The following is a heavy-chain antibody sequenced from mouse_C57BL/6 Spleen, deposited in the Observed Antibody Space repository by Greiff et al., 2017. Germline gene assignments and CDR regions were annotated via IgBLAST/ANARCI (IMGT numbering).Heavy chain of an antibody. Sequence: VQLQHPGAELVRPGTSVKLSCKASGYTFTSYWMHWVKQRPGQGLEWIGVIDPSDSYTNYNQKFKGKATLTLDTSSSTAYMQLSSLTSEDSAVYYGARDYYGNREYAMDYWGQGTSGTVSS. V-gene: IGHV1-59*01. D-gene: IGHD1-1*01. CDR1: GYTFTSYW. CDR2: IDPSDSYT. CDR3: ARDYYGNREYAMDY. J-gene: IGHJ4*01.